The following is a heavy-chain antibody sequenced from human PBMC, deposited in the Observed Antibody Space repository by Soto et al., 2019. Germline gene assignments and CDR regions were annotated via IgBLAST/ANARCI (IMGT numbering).Heavy chain of an antibody. CDR3: ARDYPYALDGAGYFDV. V-gene: IGHV4-38-2*02. CDR2: VYRSGAA. J-gene: IGHJ4*02. CDR1: GYPISTGYY. Sequence: SETLSLTCTVSGYPISTGYYWAWVRQSPGKVLEWIGSVYRSGAAYYSPSLKSRVTISVDTSKNQFSLHLRSVTATDAAVYYCARDYPYALDGAGYFDVWGPGTSVTVSS. D-gene: IGHD6-19*01.